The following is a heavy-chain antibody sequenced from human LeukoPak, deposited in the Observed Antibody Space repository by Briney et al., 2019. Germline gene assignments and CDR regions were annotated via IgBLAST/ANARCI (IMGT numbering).Heavy chain of an antibody. D-gene: IGHD2-21*02. CDR3: ARDRGSVVTAVDY. J-gene: IGHJ4*02. CDR2: IYYSGST. CDR1: GGSISSSSYY. V-gene: IGHV4-39*07. Sequence: PSETLSLTCTVSGGSISSSSYYWGWIRQPPGKGLEWIGSIYYSGSTYYNPSLKSRVTISVDTSKNQFSLKLSSVTAADTAVYYCARDRGSVVTAVDYWGQGTLVTVSS.